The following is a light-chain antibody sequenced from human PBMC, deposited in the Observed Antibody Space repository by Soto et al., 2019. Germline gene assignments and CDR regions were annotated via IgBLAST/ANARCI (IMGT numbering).Light chain of an antibody. CDR1: QTISTW. V-gene: IGKV1-6*02. CDR3: LQDYNSPRT. Sequence: IQMTQSPSNLSASVGDRVTITCRASQTISTWLAWYQQKPGKAPNLLISAASSLQSGVPSRFRGSGSGTDFTLTISSLKPEDFATYYCLQDYNSPRTFGHGTKVDIK. J-gene: IGKJ1*01. CDR2: AAS.